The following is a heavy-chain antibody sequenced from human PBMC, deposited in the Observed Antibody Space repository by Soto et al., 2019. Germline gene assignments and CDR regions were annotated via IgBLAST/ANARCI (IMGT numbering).Heavy chain of an antibody. CDR3: ARRKWDSSWGDAFDI. D-gene: IGHD3-22*01. CDR1: GYTFTSYG. J-gene: IGHJ3*02. Sequence: ASVQVSCKASGYTFTSYGISWVRQAPGQGLEWMGWISAYNGNTNYAQKLQGRVTMTTDTSTSTAYMELRSLRSDDTAVYYCARRKWDSSWGDAFDIWGQGTMVTVSS. V-gene: IGHV1-18*04. CDR2: ISAYNGNT.